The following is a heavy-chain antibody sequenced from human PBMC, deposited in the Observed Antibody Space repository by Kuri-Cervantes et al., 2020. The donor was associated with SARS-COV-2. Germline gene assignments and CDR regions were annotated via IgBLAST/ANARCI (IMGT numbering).Heavy chain of an antibody. Sequence: WETLSLSCAASRFTVSSNYMSWVRQAPGKGLEWVSVIYSCGSTYYADSVKGRFTISRDNSKNTLYLQMNSLTTEDTATYFCAKDGGLFWSDYSLGAFDVWGHGTKGTVSS. J-gene: IGHJ3*01. V-gene: IGHV3-53*01. CDR1: RFTVSSNY. D-gene: IGHD3-3*01. CDR2: IYSCGST. CDR3: AKDGGLFWSDYSLGAFDV.